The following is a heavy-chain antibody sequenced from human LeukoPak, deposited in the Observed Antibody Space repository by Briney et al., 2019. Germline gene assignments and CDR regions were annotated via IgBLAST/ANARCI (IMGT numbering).Heavy chain of an antibody. CDR1: GFTFRRYS. CDR3: ARANVDY. V-gene: IGHV3-21*01. CDR2: ISSSSSYI. J-gene: IGHJ4*02. Sequence: PGGSLTLSCAACGFTFRRYSMIWARHAPGKALEGVSSISSSSSYIYYADSVKGRFTISRDNAKNSLYLQINSLRAEDTAVYYCARANVDYWGQGTLVTVSS.